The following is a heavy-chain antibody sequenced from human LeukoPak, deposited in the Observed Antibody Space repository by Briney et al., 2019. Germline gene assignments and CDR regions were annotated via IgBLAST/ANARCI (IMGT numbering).Heavy chain of an antibody. CDR1: GFTFSSYE. CDR3: ARGTIIAH. CDR2: IASSGSTI. V-gene: IGHV3-48*03. D-gene: IGHD2-21*01. Sequence: GGSLRLSCAAAGFTFSSYEMNWVRQAPGKGLEWVSYIASSGSTIYYADSVKGRFTISRDNTKKSLYLQMNSLRAEDTAVYYCARGTIIAHWGQGTLVTVSS. J-gene: IGHJ4*02.